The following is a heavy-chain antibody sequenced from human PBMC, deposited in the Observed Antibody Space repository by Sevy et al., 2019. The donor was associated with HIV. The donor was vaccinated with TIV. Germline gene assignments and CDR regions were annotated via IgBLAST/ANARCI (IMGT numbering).Heavy chain of an antibody. Sequence: GGSLRLSCKCSGFSLSAYWMHWVRQIPGKGLDWVSPINNHGSVRHYADSVKGRFTISRDNVRNTLYLQMESLRAEDAGVYYCARGIGKSGAFWGQGTLVTVSS. V-gene: IGHV3-74*01. CDR3: ARGIGKSGAF. D-gene: IGHD1-26*01. CDR1: GFSLSAYW. J-gene: IGHJ4*02. CDR2: INNHGSVR.